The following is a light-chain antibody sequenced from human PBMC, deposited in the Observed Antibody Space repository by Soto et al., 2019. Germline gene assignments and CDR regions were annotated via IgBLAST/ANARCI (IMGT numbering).Light chain of an antibody. CDR2: GNT. J-gene: IGLJ1*01. CDR1: SSNIGAGYD. V-gene: IGLV1-40*01. CDR3: QSYDSSLGGSGV. Sequence: QSVLTQPPSVSGAPGQRVTISCTGSSSNIGAGYDVHWYQQLPGTAPKLLIYGNTNRPSGVPDRFSGSKSGTSASLAITGLEAEDEDDYSCQSYDSSLGGSGVFGTGTKLTVL.